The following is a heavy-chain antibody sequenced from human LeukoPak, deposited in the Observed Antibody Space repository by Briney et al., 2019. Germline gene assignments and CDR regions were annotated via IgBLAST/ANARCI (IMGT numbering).Heavy chain of an antibody. D-gene: IGHD1-26*01. V-gene: IGHV3-30*02. CDR1: GFTFSSYS. J-gene: IGHJ4*02. Sequence: GGSLRLSCAASGFTFSSYSMNWVRQAPGKGLEWVAFIRYDGSNKYYGDSVKGRFTISRDNSKNTLFLQMNSLRAEDTAVYYCAKVGAATFDYWGQGTLVTVSS. CDR2: IRYDGSNK. CDR3: AKVGAATFDY.